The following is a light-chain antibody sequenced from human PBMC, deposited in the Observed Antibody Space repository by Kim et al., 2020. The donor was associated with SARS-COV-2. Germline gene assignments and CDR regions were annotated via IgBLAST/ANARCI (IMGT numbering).Light chain of an antibody. CDR3: QTWGTGIVV. J-gene: IGLJ3*02. CDR1: SGHSNYA. V-gene: IGLV4-69*01. CDR2: LNSDGSH. Sequence: QPVLTQSPSASASLGASVKLTCTLSSGHSNYAIAWLQQQPEKAPRYLMKLNSDGSHWKGDGIPDRFSGSSSGTERHLTISSLQSEDEADYYCQTWGTGIVVFGGGTQLTVL.